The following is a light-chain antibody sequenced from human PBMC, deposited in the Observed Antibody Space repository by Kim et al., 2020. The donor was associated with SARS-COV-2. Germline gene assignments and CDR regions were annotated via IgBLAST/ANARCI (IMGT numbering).Light chain of an antibody. CDR1: SSNVGLHF. V-gene: IGLV1-44*01. CDR2: NDY. Sequence: QSVLTQPPSTSGTPGQRVTISCSGSSSNVGLHFVNWYQQLPGTAPKVFIYNDYQRPSGVPDRFSGSRSGTSASLAISGLQSEDEADYYCATWDVSLNGWVFSGGTQLTVL. CDR3: ATWDVSLNGWV. J-gene: IGLJ3*02.